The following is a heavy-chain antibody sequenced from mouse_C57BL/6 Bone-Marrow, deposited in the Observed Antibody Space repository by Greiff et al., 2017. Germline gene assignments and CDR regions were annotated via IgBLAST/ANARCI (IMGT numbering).Heavy chain of an antibody. J-gene: IGHJ2*01. D-gene: IGHD1-1*01. V-gene: IGHV1-61*01. CDR3: ARGELPYYFDY. CDR1: GYTFTSYW. CDR2: IYPSDSET. Sequence: VQLQQPGAELVRPGSSVKLSCKASGYTFTSYWMDWVKQRPGQGLEWIGNIYPSDSETHYNQKFKDKATLTVDKSSSTAYMQLSSLTSENSAVYYCARGELPYYFDYWGQGTTLTVSS.